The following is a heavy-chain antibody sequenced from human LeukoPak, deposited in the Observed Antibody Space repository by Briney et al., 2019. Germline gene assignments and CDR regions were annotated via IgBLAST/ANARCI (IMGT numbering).Heavy chain of an antibody. CDR1: GFTFSSYG. Sequence: GGSLRLSCAASGFTFSSYGMHWVRQAPGKGLEWVAFIWYDGSNKYYADSVKGRFTISRDNSKNTLYLQMNSLRAEDTAVYYCAKARDGYNYGGDYWGQGTLVTVSS. J-gene: IGHJ4*02. V-gene: IGHV3-30*02. CDR3: AKARDGYNYGGDY. D-gene: IGHD5-24*01. CDR2: IWYDGSNK.